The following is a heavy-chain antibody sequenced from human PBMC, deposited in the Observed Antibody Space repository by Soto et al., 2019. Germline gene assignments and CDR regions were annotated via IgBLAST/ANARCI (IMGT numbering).Heavy chain of an antibody. V-gene: IGHV3-23*01. CDR2: VTAGGDNT. CDR3: ARLYSRAYDI. Sequence: EVQLLESGGGLVQPGGSLRLSCAASGFTFSSYAMTWVRQTPGQGLRWVSTVTAGGDNTYHADSVKGRVTISRDTSKNTLYLQMNSLRVEDTAIYHCARLYSRAYDIWGQGTMVTVSS. D-gene: IGHD2-15*01. CDR1: GFTFSSYA. J-gene: IGHJ3*02.